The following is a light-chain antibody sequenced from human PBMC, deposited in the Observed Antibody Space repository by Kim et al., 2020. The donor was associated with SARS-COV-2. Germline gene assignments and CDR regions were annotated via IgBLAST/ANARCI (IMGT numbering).Light chain of an antibody. CDR3: QQRNNWPFT. Sequence: APGERATLSCRARQTASTFLAWYKVDPGQAPRLLIYDVSDRATGIPPRFSGSGSGTDFTLTISSLDPEDSGTYYCQQRNNWPFTFGGGTKVDIK. J-gene: IGKJ4*01. V-gene: IGKV3-11*01. CDR1: QTASTF. CDR2: DVS.